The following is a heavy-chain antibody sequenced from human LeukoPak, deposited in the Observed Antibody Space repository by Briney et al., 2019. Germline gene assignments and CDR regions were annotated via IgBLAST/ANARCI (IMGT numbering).Heavy chain of an antibody. CDR3: AKDRQSRNNVWDPFDI. V-gene: IGHV3-23*01. J-gene: IGHJ3*02. CDR2: IGGHETDT. CDR1: GYFFNNYA. Sequence: PGGSLRLSCVASGYFFNNYAVSWVRQAPGKGLEWVSGIGGHETDTHYADSVRGRFTISRDNSKSTLYLQMNSLRAEDTAAYYCAKDRQSRNNVWDPFDIWGQGTMVTVSS. D-gene: IGHD3-16*01.